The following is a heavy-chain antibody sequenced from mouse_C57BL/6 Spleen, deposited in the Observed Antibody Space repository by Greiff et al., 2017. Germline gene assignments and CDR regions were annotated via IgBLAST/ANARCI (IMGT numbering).Heavy chain of an antibody. Sequence: VQLQQSVAALVRPGASVKLSCTASGFNIKNTYMHWVKQRPEQGLEWIGRIDPANGNPKYAPKFQGTATITADTSSNTAYLQLSSLTSEDTAIDYGAPYYGSGPDWYFDVWGTGTTVTVSS. J-gene: IGHJ1*03. CDR3: APYYGSGPDWYFDV. V-gene: IGHV14-3*01. CDR2: IDPANGNP. CDR1: GFNIKNTY. D-gene: IGHD1-1*01.